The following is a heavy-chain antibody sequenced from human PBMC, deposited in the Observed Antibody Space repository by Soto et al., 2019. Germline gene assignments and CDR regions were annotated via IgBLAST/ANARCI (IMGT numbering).Heavy chain of an antibody. CDR3: ARDLALWFGESRGAFDI. D-gene: IGHD3-10*01. V-gene: IGHV1-46*01. CDR1: GYTFTSYC. CDR2: INPSGGST. J-gene: IGHJ3*02. Sequence: SVKVSCKASGYTFTSYCMDWVRQARGQGLEWMGIINPSGGSTSYAQKFQGRVTMTRDTSTSTVYMELSSLRSEDTAVYYCARDLALWFGESRGAFDIWGQGTMVTVSS.